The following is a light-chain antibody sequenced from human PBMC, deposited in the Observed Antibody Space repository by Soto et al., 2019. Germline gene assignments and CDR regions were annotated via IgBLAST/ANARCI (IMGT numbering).Light chain of an antibody. CDR3: QQYGSSGT. CDR1: QSVSSNF. J-gene: IGKJ1*01. V-gene: IGKV3-20*01. Sequence: EIVLTQSPATLSVSPGERATLSCRANQSVSSNFLAWYQQKPGQAPRLLIYGASNRATGIPDRFSGSGSGTDFTLTISRLEPEDFAVYYCQQYGSSGTFGQGTKVDI. CDR2: GAS.